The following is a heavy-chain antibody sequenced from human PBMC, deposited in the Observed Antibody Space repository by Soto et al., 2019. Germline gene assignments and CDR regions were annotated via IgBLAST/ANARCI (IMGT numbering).Heavy chain of an antibody. V-gene: IGHV3-72*01. J-gene: IGHJ4*02. CDR3: ARVAGGNVYNFDY. CDR1: GFTFSDHY. CDR2: TRNKANSYTT. D-gene: IGHD6-19*01. Sequence: EVQLVESGGGLVQPGGSLRLSCAASGFTFSDHYMDWVRQAPGKGLEWVGRTRNKANSYTTEYAASVKGRFTISRDDSKDSLYLQMNSLKTEDTAVYYCARVAGGNVYNFDYWGQGTLVTVSS.